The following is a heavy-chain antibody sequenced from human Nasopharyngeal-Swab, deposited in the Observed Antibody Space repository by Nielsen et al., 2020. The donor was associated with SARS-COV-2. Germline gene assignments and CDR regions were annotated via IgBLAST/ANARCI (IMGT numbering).Heavy chain of an antibody. CDR1: GFTFSSYL. J-gene: IGHJ4*02. CDR2: TNEDETTT. Sequence: GESLNISCEASGFTFSSYLMHWVRQAPGKGLVWVSRTNEDETTTDYADSVKGRFAISRDNAKNTLYLQMNSLRAENTAIYYCASDLSGRGDYWGQGTLVTVAS. CDR3: ASDLSGRGDY. D-gene: IGHD6-19*01. V-gene: IGHV3-74*01.